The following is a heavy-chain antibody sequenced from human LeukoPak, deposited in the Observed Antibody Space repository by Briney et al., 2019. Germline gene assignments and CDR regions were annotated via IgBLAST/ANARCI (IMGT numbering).Heavy chain of an antibody. CDR2: IYTSGST. CDR3: ARGRDVVVPAASHYYYYGMDA. V-gene: IGHV4-4*07. CDR1: GGSISSYY. D-gene: IGHD2-2*01. J-gene: IGHJ6*02. Sequence: SETLSLTCTVSGGSISSYYWSWIRQPAGKGLEWIGRIYTSGSTNYNPSLKSRVTMSVDTSKNQFSLKLSSVTAADTAVYYCARGRDVVVPAASHYYYYGMDAWGQGTTVTVSS.